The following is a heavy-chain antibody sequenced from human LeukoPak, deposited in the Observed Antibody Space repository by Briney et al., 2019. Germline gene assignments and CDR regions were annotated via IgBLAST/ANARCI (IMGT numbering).Heavy chain of an antibody. CDR2: SYYSGSS. D-gene: IGHD1-26*01. Sequence: SETLSLTCTVSGGSISSGGYYWSWIRQPPGKGLEWIGYSYYSGSSDYNPSLKSRVTISVDTSKNQFSLILSSVTAADTAVYYCARGGNRFDPWGQGTVVTVSS. V-gene: IGHV4-61*08. J-gene: IGHJ5*02. CDR1: GGSISSGGYY. CDR3: ARGGNRFDP.